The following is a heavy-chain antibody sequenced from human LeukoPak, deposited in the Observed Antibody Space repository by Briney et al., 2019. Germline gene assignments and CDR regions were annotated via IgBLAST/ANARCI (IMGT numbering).Heavy chain of an antibody. V-gene: IGHV3-7*01. Sequence: GGSLRLSCAASGFTFSSYWMSWVRQAPGKGLEWVANIKQDGSEKYYVDSVKGRFTISRDNSKNTLYLQMNSLRAEDTAVYYCAKDRGDIVATVFYYYMDVWGKGTTVTISS. D-gene: IGHD5-12*01. CDR1: GFTFSSYW. CDR2: IKQDGSEK. J-gene: IGHJ6*03. CDR3: AKDRGDIVATVFYYYMDV.